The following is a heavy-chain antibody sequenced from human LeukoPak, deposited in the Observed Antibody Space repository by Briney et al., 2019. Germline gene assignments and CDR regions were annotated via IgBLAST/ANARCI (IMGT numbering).Heavy chain of an antibody. CDR1: GFTFSSYA. CDR2: ISYDGSNK. D-gene: IGHD6-19*01. V-gene: IGHV3-30*04. CDR3: ARDSGPAVAPPGWFDP. J-gene: IGHJ5*02. Sequence: GRSLRLSCTASGFTFSSYAMHWVRQAPGKGLEWVAVISYDGSNKYYADSVKGQFTISRDNSKNTLYLQMNSLRAEDTAVYYCARDSGPAVAPPGWFDPWGQGTLVTVSS.